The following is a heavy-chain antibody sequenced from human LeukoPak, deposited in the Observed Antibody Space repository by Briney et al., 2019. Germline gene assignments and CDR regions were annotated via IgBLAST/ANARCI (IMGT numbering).Heavy chain of an antibody. J-gene: IGHJ4*02. CDR2: ITGSTTYI. CDR1: GFNFSNYS. V-gene: IGHV3-21*01. CDR3: VPSATDY. Sequence: GGSLRLSCAASGFNFSNYSMNWVRQAPGKGLDWVATITGSTTYIYYSESVKGRFIISRDNAKNSLYLQMNSLRVEDTGVYYCVPSATDYWGQGTLVTVS. D-gene: IGHD1-26*01.